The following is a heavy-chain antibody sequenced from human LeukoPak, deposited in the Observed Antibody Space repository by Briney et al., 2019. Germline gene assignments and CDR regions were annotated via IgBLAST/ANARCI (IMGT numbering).Heavy chain of an antibody. CDR1: GGTFSSYA. D-gene: IGHD4-11*01. J-gene: IGHJ4*02. Sequence: ASVKVSCKASGGTFSSYAISWVRQAPGQGLEWMGRTIPILGIANYAQKFQGRVTITADKSTSTAYMELSSLRSEDTAVYYCAREGRLPALDYWGQGTLVTVSS. CDR2: TIPILGIA. CDR3: AREGRLPALDY. V-gene: IGHV1-69*04.